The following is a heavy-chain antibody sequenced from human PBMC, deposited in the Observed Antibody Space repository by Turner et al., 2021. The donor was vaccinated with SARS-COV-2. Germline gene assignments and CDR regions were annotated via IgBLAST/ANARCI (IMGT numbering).Heavy chain of an antibody. CDR2: IYCSGIT. CDR3: ASLMDTAMDYYGMDV. Sequence: QLQLQESGLGLVKPSETLFLTCAVAVGSISSSTYYWGWTRRPPGKGLEWIGNIYCSGITSYNPSLQSRVTISVDTSKNQFSLKLSSVTATDTAVYYCASLMDTAMDYYGMDVWGQGTTVTVSS. CDR1: VGSISSSTYY. V-gene: IGHV4-39*01. J-gene: IGHJ6*02. D-gene: IGHD5-18*01.